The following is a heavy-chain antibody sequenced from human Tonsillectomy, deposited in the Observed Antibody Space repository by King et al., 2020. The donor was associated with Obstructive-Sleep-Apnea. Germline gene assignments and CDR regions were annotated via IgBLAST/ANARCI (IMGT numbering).Heavy chain of an antibody. V-gene: IGHV4-59*01. D-gene: IGHD3-9*01. Sequence: VQLQESGPGLVRPSETLSLTCTVSGGSISSSYLSWIRQPPGKGLEWIGFIYYSGSTNYNPSLKSRVTISVDTSKNQFSLKLSSVTAADTAVYYCAREYKDILTGYSMAFWDYWGQGTLVTVSS. CDR2: IYYSGST. CDR3: AREYKDILTGYSMAFWDY. CDR1: GGSISSSY. J-gene: IGHJ4*02.